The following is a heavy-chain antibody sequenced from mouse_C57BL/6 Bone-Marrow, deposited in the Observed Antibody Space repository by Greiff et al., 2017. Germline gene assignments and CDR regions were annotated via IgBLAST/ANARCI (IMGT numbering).Heavy chain of an antibody. CDR1: GYTFTSYW. J-gene: IGHJ1*03. Sequence: QVQLQQPGAELVMPGASVKLSCKASGYTFTSYWMHWVKQRPGQGLEWIGEIDPSDSYTNYNQKFQGKSTLTVDKSSSTAYMQLSSLTSEDSAVYYCATEFYYYGSSYGYFDVWGTGTTVTVSS. CDR2: IDPSDSYT. D-gene: IGHD1-1*01. CDR3: ATEFYYYGSSYGYFDV. V-gene: IGHV1-69*01.